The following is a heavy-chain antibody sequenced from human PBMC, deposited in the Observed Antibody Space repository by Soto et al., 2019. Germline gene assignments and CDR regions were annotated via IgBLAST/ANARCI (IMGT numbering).Heavy chain of an antibody. Sequence: QMQLVQSGPEVKKPGSSVKVSCKASGDSFGSYAVSWVRQAPGQGLEWMGAIIPVFGTTNYTQKFQGRVTIPADDSTTTAYMELSSLRSDDTAVYYCAREPFGRFDPWGQGTLVTVSS. CDR2: IIPVFGTT. D-gene: IGHD3-10*01. V-gene: IGHV1-69*01. CDR3: AREPFGRFDP. CDR1: GDSFGSYA. J-gene: IGHJ5*02.